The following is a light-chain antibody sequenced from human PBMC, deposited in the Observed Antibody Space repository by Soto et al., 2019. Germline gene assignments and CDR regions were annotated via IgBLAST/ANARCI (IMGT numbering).Light chain of an antibody. V-gene: IGKV3-20*01. J-gene: IGKJ4*01. CDR1: QSVSRD. CDR3: QQYSSSTLT. CDR2: GAS. Sequence: IVMTQSRATLSVAPGESAAVASRASQSVSRDLAWYHQKRGQAPRLXIYGASSRETGILDRFSGSGSGTEFTLTISRLEPEDFAVYYCQQYSSSTLTFGGGTKVDIK.